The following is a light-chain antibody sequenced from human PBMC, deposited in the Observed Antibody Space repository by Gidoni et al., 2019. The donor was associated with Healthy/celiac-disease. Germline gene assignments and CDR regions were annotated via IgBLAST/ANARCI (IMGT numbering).Light chain of an antibody. CDR1: HRVSSSY. Sequence: EIALTQSQVTLSLSPAERATLSCRASHRVSSSYLSWYQQQPGQAPRLLIYGASSRATGIPHRFSGSGSATDFTLTISRLEPEDFAVYYCQQYGSSPPLTFGGGTKVEIK. J-gene: IGKJ4*01. CDR3: QQYGSSPPLT. V-gene: IGKV3-20*01. CDR2: GAS.